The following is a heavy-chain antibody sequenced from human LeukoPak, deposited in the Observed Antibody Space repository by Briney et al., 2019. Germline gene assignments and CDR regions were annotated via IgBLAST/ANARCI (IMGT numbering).Heavy chain of an antibody. D-gene: IGHD1-14*01. Sequence: GGSLRPSFAPSGFTFDVYAMHWARQPPGRGLGWVSGISWNSGSIGYADSVKGRFTISRHNAKNSLYLQMNSLRAEDTALYYCAKDGFFRGRYYFDYWGQGTLVTVSS. V-gene: IGHV3-9*01. J-gene: IGHJ4*02. CDR1: GFTFDVYA. CDR3: AKDGFFRGRYYFDY. CDR2: ISWNSGSI.